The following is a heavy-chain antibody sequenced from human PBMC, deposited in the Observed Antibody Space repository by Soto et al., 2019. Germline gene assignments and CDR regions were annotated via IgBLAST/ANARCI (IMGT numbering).Heavy chain of an antibody. CDR2: ISAYNGNT. J-gene: IGHJ4*02. D-gene: IGHD5-18*01. Sequence: QVQLVQSGAEVKKPGASVKVSCKASGYTFTSYGISWVRQAPGQGLEWMGWISAYNGNTNYAQKLQGRVTMTTDTTTSTDYTELRSLRSDDTAVYYCASSLLVGYGLEGESDWGQGTLVTVSS. CDR3: ASSLLVGYGLEGESD. CDR1: GYTFTSYG. V-gene: IGHV1-18*01.